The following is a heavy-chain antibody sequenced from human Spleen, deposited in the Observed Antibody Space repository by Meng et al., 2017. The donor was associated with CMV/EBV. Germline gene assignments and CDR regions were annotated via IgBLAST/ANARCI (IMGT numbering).Heavy chain of an antibody. CDR2: IYSGGSTT. J-gene: IGHJ4*02. V-gene: IGHV3-23*03. CDR1: GVTFSSCA. CDR3: AKDSGYLGEP. Sequence: LSCAASGVTFSSCAMSWVRQAPGKGLEWVSLIYSGGSTTYYADSVKGRFTISRDNSKNTLYLQMNSLRAEDTAVYYCAKDSGYLGEPWGQGTLVTVSS. D-gene: IGHD3-10*01.